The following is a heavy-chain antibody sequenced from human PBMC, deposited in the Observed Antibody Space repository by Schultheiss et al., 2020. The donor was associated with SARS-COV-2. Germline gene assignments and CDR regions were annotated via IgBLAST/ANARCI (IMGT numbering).Heavy chain of an antibody. CDR1: GFTFSTYA. Sequence: GGSLRLSCAASGFTFSTYAMSWVRQAPGKGLEWVSAISGGGSTYYADSVKGRFTVSRDNSKNTLYLQMNSLRAEDTAVYYCAKDDCSGGTCYPDYWGQGTPVTVSS. V-gene: IGHV3-23*01. CDR2: ISGGGST. D-gene: IGHD2-15*01. CDR3: AKDDCSGGTCYPDY. J-gene: IGHJ4*02.